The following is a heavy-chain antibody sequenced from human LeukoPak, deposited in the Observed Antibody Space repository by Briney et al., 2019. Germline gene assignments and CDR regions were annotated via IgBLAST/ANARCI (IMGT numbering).Heavy chain of an antibody. Sequence: PGGSLRLSCAASGFTFSIYEMNWVRQAPGKGLEWVSYISSSGTPTYYGDSMKGRFSISRDNAKNSLYLQMNSLRVEDTAVYYRARDELRTGAFDIWGQGTMVTVSS. D-gene: IGHD1-7*01. CDR3: ARDELRTGAFDI. CDR1: GFTFSIYE. CDR2: ISSSGTPT. V-gene: IGHV3-48*03. J-gene: IGHJ3*02.